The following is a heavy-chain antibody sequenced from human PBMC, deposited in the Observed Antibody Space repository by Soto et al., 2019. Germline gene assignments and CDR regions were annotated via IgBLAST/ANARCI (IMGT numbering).Heavy chain of an antibody. Sequence: QVHLLLQSGAEVKKPGSSVKVSCKASGGTPSNSAISWVRQAPGLGLEWMGGIIPVFGLVKYAQNFQGRVTITADESTNTAYMELSSLRTEDTAVYYCAGGRIVVVGSRAYYGMDVWGQGTTVTVSS. CDR3: AGGRIVVVGSRAYYGMDV. D-gene: IGHD3-22*01. CDR1: GGTPSNSA. J-gene: IGHJ6*02. V-gene: IGHV1-69*01. CDR2: IIPVFGLV.